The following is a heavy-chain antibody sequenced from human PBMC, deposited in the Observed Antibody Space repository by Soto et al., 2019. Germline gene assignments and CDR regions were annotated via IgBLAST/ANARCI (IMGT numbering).Heavy chain of an antibody. CDR3: ARAVTIFGVVKNWRGNWFDP. V-gene: IGHV1-46*03. J-gene: IGHJ5*02. Sequence: QVQLVQSGAEVKKPGASVKVSCKASGYTFTSYYMHWVRQAPGQGLEWMGIINPSGGSTSYAQKVHGRVTMTRDTSTSTVYMELSSLRSEDTAVYYCARAVTIFGVVKNWRGNWFDPWGQGTLVTVSS. CDR2: INPSGGST. CDR1: GYTFTSYY. D-gene: IGHD3-3*01.